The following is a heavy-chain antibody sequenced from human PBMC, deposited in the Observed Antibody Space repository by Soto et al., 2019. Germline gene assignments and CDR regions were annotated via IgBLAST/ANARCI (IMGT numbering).Heavy chain of an antibody. J-gene: IGHJ3*02. D-gene: IGHD3-10*01. CDR1: GGSISSGGYY. V-gene: IGHV4-31*03. Sequence: QVQLQESGPGLVKPSQTLSLTCTVSGGSISSGGYYWSRIRQHPGKGLEWIGNIYYSGSTYYNPALKSRVTRSVDTAKNQFSRKLSSVTAADTAVYYCARVGSYHSTAFDIWGQGTMVTVSS. CDR2: IYYSGST. CDR3: ARVGSYHSTAFDI.